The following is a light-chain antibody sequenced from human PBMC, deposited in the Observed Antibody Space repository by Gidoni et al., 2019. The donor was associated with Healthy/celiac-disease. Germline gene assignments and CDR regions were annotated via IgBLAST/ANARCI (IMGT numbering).Light chain of an antibody. J-gene: IGKJ1*01. CDR1: QSVSSN. CDR3: QQYNNWPPWT. CDR2: GAS. Sequence: EIVMTQSPATLSVSPGERATLSCRASQSVSSNLAWYQQKPCQAPRLLIDGASTRATCIPARFSGSGSGTEFTLTISRLQSEDFAVYYCQQYNNWPPWTFGQGTKLEIK. V-gene: IGKV3-15*01.